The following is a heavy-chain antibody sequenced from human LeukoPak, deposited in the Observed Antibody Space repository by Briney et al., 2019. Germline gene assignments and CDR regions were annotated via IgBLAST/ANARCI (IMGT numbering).Heavy chain of an antibody. J-gene: IGHJ5*02. CDR3: ARDRGTDGSDQLSP. CDR1: GGTISSYC. D-gene: IGHD3-10*01. V-gene: IGHV4-4*07. CDR2: ICSSGST. Sequence: WETLSLTCTVSGGTISSYCWIWIRQSAEKGLEWIGRICSSGSTVYNPSLKSRFTISSDMSNNQFSLKMSSLSTAESAVDCCARDRGTDGSDQLSPSGPGIRVTVSS.